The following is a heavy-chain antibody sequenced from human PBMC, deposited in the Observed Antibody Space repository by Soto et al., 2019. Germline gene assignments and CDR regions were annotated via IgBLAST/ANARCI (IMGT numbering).Heavy chain of an antibody. J-gene: IGHJ6*02. Sequence: GASVKVSCKASGFTFSAYYIYWVRQAPGQGLEWIGWINPNSGGTNNAQKLQGRVTMTRDTSTSTVYMELSALIPDDTAVYYCARSLLDEYSSSWRSAYYGMDVWGQGTTVTVSS. CDR1: GFTFSAYY. V-gene: IGHV1-2*02. CDR3: ARSLLDEYSSSWRSAYYGMDV. CDR2: INPNSGGT. D-gene: IGHD6-13*01.